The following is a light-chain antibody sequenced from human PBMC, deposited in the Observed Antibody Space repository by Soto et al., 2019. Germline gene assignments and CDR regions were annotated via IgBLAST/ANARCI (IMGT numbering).Light chain of an antibody. Sequence: EIVMTQSPATLSVSPGERATLSCRASQSVSSKLAWYQQKPGQAPRLLIFGASTRATGIPARFSGSGSGTEFTLTISSLQSEDFAIYCCQQYNSWPPWTFGQGTKVEIK. CDR3: QQYNSWPPWT. CDR2: GAS. V-gene: IGKV3-15*01. J-gene: IGKJ1*01. CDR1: QSVSSK.